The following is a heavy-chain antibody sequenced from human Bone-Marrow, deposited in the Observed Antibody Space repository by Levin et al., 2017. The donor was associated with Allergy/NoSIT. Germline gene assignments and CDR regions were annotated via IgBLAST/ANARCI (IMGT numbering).Heavy chain of an antibody. CDR3: AADGYDRSGYPPES. CDR1: GFTFTSSA. Sequence: ASVKVSCKASGFTFTSSAMQWVRQARGQRLEWIGWIVVGSGNTNYAQKFQERVTITRDMSTSTAYMELSSLRSEDTAVYYCAADGYDRSGYPPESWGQGTLVTVSS. D-gene: IGHD3-22*01. J-gene: IGHJ4*02. CDR2: IVVGSGNT. V-gene: IGHV1-58*02.